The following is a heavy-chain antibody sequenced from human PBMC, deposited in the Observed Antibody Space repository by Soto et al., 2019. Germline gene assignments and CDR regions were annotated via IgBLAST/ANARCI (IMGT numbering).Heavy chain of an antibody. CDR1: GFTFSSYA. D-gene: IGHD1-1*01. Sequence: EVQLLESGGGLVQPGGSLRLSCAASGFTFSSYAMSWVRQAPGKGLEWVSAISGSGRSTYYADSVKGRFIISRDNSKNTMYLKMNSLRAEDTAVYYCAKEELERQGSGFDYWGQGTLVTVSS. CDR2: ISGSGRST. CDR3: AKEELERQGSGFDY. V-gene: IGHV3-23*01. J-gene: IGHJ4*02.